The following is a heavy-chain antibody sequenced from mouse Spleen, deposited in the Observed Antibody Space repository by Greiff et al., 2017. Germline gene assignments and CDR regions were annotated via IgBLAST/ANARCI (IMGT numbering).Heavy chain of an antibody. D-gene: IGHD2-3*01. CDR1: GYTFTSYW. CDR2: IHPNSGST. V-gene: IGHV1-64*01. Sequence: VQLQQSGAELVKPGASVKLSCKASGYTFTSYWMHWVKQRPGQGLEWIGMIHPNSGSTNYNEKFKSKATLTVDKSSSTAYMQLSSLTSEDSAVYYCARKGYYGFAYWGQGTLVTVSA. CDR3: ARKGYYGFAY. J-gene: IGHJ3*01.